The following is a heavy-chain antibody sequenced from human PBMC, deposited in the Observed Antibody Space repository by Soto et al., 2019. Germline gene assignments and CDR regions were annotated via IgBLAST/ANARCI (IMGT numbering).Heavy chain of an antibody. CDR2: IIPILGIA. V-gene: IGHV1-69*02. D-gene: IGHD6-6*01. CDR3: ARGIYSSSPSDI. CDR1: GGTFSSCT. Sequence: SVKVSCKASGGTFSSCTISWVRQAPGQGLEWMGRIIPILGIANYAQKFQGRVTITADKSTSTAYMELSSLRSEDTAVYYCARGIYSSSPSDIWGQGTMVTVSS. J-gene: IGHJ3*02.